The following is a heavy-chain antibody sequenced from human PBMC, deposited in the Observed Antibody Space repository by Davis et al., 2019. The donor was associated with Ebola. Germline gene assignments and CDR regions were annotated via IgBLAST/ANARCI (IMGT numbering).Heavy chain of an antibody. Sequence: GSLRLSCSASGFTFSTFGMFWVRQAPGKGLEGVAFIRFDGSEKYYADSVKGRFTISRENSKATLDLQMNSLRAEDTAVYYCAKGDNSGWYGVDYWGQGTLVTVSS. CDR1: GFTFSTFG. CDR3: AKGDNSGWYGVDY. V-gene: IGHV3-30*02. D-gene: IGHD6-19*01. J-gene: IGHJ4*02. CDR2: IRFDGSEK.